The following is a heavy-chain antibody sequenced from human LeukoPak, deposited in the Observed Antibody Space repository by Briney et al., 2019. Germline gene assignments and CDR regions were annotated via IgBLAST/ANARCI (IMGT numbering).Heavy chain of an antibody. CDR2: ISNSSPNI. Sequence: GGSLRLPCAASGFTFSSYSMNWVRQTPGKGLEWVSSISNSSPNIYYADSVKDRFTISRDSAKDSLFLQMNSLRAEDTAVYYCARALHDSSGYYFDYWGQGTLVTVSS. CDR1: GFTFSSYS. D-gene: IGHD3-22*01. V-gene: IGHV3-21*01. CDR3: ARALHDSSGYYFDY. J-gene: IGHJ4*02.